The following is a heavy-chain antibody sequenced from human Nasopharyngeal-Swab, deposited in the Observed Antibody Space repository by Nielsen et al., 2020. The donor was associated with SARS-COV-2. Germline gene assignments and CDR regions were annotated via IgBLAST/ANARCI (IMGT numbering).Heavy chain of an antibody. CDR1: GGSISSGGYS. CDR3: AGGYCSGGSCHTENNFDY. D-gene: IGHD2-15*01. V-gene: IGHV4-30-2*01. Sequence: SETLSLTCAVSGGSISSGGYSWSWIRQPPGKGLEWIGYIYHSGSTYYNPSLKSRVTISVDRSKNRFSLKLSSVTAADTAVYYCAGGYCSGGSCHTENNFDYWGQGTLVTVSS. CDR2: IYHSGST. J-gene: IGHJ4*02.